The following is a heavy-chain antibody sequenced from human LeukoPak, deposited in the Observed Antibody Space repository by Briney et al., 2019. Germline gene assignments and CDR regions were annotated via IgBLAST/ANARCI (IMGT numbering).Heavy chain of an antibody. V-gene: IGHV3-23*01. CDR1: EFTFNSYA. CDR2: ISGSGGNT. Sequence: GGSLRLSCAASEFTFNSYAVSWVRQAPGKGLEWVSTISGSGGNTYFADSVKGRFTISRDTSKNTVFLQMNILRADDTAVYYCAKALRASHRPVYSYYYMDVWAKGPRSPSP. CDR3: AKALRASHRPVYSYYYMDV. J-gene: IGHJ6*03.